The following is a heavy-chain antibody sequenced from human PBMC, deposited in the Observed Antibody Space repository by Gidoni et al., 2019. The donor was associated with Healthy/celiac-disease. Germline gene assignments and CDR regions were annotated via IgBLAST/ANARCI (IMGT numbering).Heavy chain of an antibody. V-gene: IGHV3-33*01. CDR3: AREGYYYDSSGYYLDY. D-gene: IGHD3-22*01. CDR1: GFTFSSYG. J-gene: IGHJ4*02. CDR2: IWYDGSNK. Sequence: QVQLVESGGGVVQPGRSRRLACAASGFTFSSYGMHWVRQAPGKGLEWVAVIWYDGSNKYYADSVKGLFTISRDNSKNTLYLQMNSLRAEDTAVYYCAREGYYYDSSGYYLDYWGQGTLVTVSS.